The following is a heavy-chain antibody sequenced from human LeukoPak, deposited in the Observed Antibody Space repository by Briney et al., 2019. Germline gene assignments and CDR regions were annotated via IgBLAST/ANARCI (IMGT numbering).Heavy chain of an antibody. J-gene: IGHJ4*02. D-gene: IGHD3-10*01. CDR3: ARVGRSGGVFDS. CDR2: ISYDGSNK. V-gene: IGHV3-30*03. CDR1: GFTFSSYG. Sequence: GRSLRLSCAASGFTFSSYGMHWVRQAPGKGPEWVAVISYDGSNKYYADSVKGRFTISRDNSKNTLYLQMNSLRAEDMAVYYCARVGRSGGVFDSWGQGTLVTVSS.